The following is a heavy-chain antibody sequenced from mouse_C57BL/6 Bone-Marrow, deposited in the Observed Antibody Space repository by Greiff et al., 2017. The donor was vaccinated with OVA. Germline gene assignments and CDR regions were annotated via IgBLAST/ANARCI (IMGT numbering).Heavy chain of an antibody. J-gene: IGHJ2*01. Sequence: VQLQQSGAELVRPGASVKLSCKASGYTFTDYYINWVKQRPGQGLEWIARIYPGSGNTYYNEKFKGKATLTAEKSSSTAYMQLSSLTSEDSAVYFCARGGYYGYAPYYFDYGGQGTTLTVSS. V-gene: IGHV1-76*01. CDR1: GYTFTDYY. CDR3: ARGGYYGYAPYYFDY. CDR2: IYPGSGNT. D-gene: IGHD2-2*01.